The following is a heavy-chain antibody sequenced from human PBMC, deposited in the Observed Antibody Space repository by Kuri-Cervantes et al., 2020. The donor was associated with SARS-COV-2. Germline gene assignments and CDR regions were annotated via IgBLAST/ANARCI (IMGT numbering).Heavy chain of an antibody. Sequence: GSLRLSCAASGYSISSGYYWGWIRQPPGKGLEWIGSIYHSGSTYYNPSLKSRVTISVDTSKNQFSLKLSSVTAADTAVYYCARLSYYYDSSGYYGGNWFDPWGQGTLVTVSS. CDR3: ARLSYYYDSSGYYGGNWFDP. CDR1: GYSISSGYY. D-gene: IGHD3-22*01. CDR2: IYHSGST. J-gene: IGHJ5*02. V-gene: IGHV4-38-2*01.